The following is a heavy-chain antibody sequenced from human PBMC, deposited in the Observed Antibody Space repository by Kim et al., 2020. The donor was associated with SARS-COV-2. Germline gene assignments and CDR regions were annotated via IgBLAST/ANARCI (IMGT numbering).Heavy chain of an antibody. D-gene: IGHD3-9*01. CDR3: ARDGRLTPYSPGAFDI. CDR1: GFTFTEYW. J-gene: IGHJ3*02. Sequence: GGSLRLSCAVSGFTFTEYWMHWVHQAPGKGLMWVSRIDPHGSETAYSDSVRGRFTISRDIAKNTLYLQMNSLTDEDTAVYYCARDGRLTPYSPGAFDIWG. V-gene: IGHV3-74*01. CDR2: IDPHGSET.